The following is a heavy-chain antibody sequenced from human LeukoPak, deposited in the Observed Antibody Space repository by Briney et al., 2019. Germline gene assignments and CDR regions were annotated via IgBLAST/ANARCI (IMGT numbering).Heavy chain of an antibody. CDR3: ARGAGWYEY. V-gene: IGHV4-59*01. J-gene: IGHJ4*02. CDR2: IHYSGST. Sequence: SETLSLTCTVSGGSINYYYWSWLRQPPGKGLEWIGYIHYSGSTNYNFSLKSRVTISVDTSKSQFSLKLSSVTAADTAVYYCARGAGWYEYWGQGTLVTVSS. CDR1: GGSINYYY. D-gene: IGHD6-19*01.